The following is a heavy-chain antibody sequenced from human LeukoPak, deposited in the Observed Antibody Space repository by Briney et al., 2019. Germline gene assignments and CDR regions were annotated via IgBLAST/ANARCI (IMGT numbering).Heavy chain of an antibody. J-gene: IGHJ6*03. V-gene: IGHV5-51*01. CDR2: IYPGDSDT. CDR1: GYSFTSYW. CDR3: ARHHSSFRTYSSSSGGDYYYYYMDV. D-gene: IGHD6-6*01. Sequence: GESLKISCKGSGYSFTSYWIGWVRQMPGKGLEWMGIIYPGDSDTRYSPSFQGQVTISADKSISTASLQWSSLQASDTAMYYCARHHSSFRTYSSSSGGDYYYYYMDVWGKGNTVTVSS.